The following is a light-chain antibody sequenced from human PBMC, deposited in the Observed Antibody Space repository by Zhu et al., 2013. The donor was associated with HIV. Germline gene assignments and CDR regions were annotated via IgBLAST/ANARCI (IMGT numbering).Light chain of an antibody. J-gene: IGKJ1*01. CDR1: QSISASY. CDR3: QQYGSSPT. V-gene: IGKV3-20*01. CDR2: AAS. Sequence: EIVLTQSPGTLFLSPGEKVTLSCRASQSISASYFAWYQQKPGQAPRLLIYAASTRATGIPDRFSGSGSGTDFTLTISRVEPEDFVLYYCQQYGSSPTFGQGTQVEIK.